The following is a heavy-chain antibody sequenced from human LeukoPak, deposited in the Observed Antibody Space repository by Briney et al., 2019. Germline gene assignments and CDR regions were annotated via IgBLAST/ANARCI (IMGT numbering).Heavy chain of an antibody. CDR2: IYYSGST. CDR1: GGSISSYY. CDR3: ARGAMTTVTYYYYYYMDV. V-gene: IGHV4-59*01. Sequence: SETLSLTCTVSGGSISSYYWSWIRQPPGKGLEWIGYIYYSGSTNYNPSLKSRVTISVDTSKNQFSLKLSSVTAADTAVYYCARGAMTTVTYYYYYYMDVWGKGTTVTVSS. D-gene: IGHD4-11*01. J-gene: IGHJ6*03.